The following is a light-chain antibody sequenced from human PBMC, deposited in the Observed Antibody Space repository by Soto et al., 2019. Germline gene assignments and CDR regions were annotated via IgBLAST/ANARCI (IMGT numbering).Light chain of an antibody. J-gene: IGKJ1*01. CDR2: DAS. Sequence: DIQMTQSPSTLSASVGDRVTITCRASQSISSWLAWYQQKPGKAPKLLIYDASSLESGVPSRFSGSGSGAEFTLTISSLQPDDFAPYYCQQYTGYRWTFGQGTKVDIK. CDR3: QQYTGYRWT. CDR1: QSISSW. V-gene: IGKV1-5*01.